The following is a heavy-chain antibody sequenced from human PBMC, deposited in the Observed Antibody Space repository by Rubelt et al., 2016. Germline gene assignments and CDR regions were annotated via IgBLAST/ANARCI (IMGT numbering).Heavy chain of an antibody. CDR2: INHSGST. V-gene: IGHV4-34*01. CDR1: GGSFSGYY. Sequence: QVQLQQWGAGLLKPSETLSLTCAVYGGSFSGYYWSWIRQPPGKGLEWIGEINHSGSTNYNPSLKSRDTISVDTSKNQFSLKLSSVTAADTAVYYCAREGRYSFDPWGQGTLVTVSS. CDR3: AREGRYSFDP. D-gene: IGHD3-3*01. J-gene: IGHJ5*02.